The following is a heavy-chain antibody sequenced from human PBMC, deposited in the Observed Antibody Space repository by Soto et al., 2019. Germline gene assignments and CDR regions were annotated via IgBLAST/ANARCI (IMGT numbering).Heavy chain of an antibody. V-gene: IGHV3-30*18. Sequence: QVQLVESGGGVVQPGRSLRLSCAASGFTFSSYGMHLVRQAPGKGLEWVAVISYDGSNKYYADSVKGRFTISRDNSKNTLYLQMNSLRAEDTAVYYCAKGLERRPLRAAVDIWGQGTMVTVSS. D-gene: IGHD2-15*01. CDR2: ISYDGSNK. J-gene: IGHJ3*02. CDR1: GFTFSSYG. CDR3: AKGLERRPLRAAVDI.